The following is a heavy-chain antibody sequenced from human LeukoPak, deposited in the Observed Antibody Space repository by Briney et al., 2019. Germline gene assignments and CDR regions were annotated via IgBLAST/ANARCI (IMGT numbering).Heavy chain of an antibody. CDR1: GGSISSYNYY. J-gene: IGHJ5*02. Sequence: SETLSLTCTVSGGSISSYNYYWGWIRQPPGQGLEWIGSVYYTGSTYYNPSLMRRATVSVVTSKNQFSLKLSSVTAADTAVYYCARDSNSGGCAWFDPWGQGTLVTVSS. CDR3: ARDSNSGGCAWFDP. CDR2: VYYTGST. V-gene: IGHV4-39*02. D-gene: IGHD2-21*01.